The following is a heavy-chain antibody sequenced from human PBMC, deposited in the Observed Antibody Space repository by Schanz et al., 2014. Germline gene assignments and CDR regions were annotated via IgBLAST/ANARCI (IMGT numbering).Heavy chain of an antibody. CDR2: INPSGGGT. CDR1: GYTFAMYD. V-gene: IGHV1-46*03. CDR3: ARDGVDAAAGGNY. J-gene: IGHJ4*02. Sequence: QVQLVQSGSELKKPGASVKVSCKASGYTFAMYDMNWVRQAPGQGLEWMGIINPSGGGTSYALRFQDRVTVTRDTSRSTVYMELSSLRSEDTAVYYCARDGVDAAAGGNYWGQGTLVTVSS. D-gene: IGHD6-13*01.